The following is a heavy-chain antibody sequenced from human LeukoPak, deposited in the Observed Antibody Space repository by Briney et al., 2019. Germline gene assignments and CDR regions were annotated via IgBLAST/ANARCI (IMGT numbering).Heavy chain of an antibody. CDR1: GFTFSSYG. D-gene: IGHD2-2*01. CDR3: ARVVSSTSFLEGYWFDP. Sequence: GRSLRLSCAASGFTFSSYGMHWARQAPGKGLEWVAVIWYDGSNKYYADSVKGRFTISRDNSKNTLYLQMNSLRAEDTAVYYCARVVSSTSFLEGYWFDPWGQGTLVTVSS. CDR2: IWYDGSNK. J-gene: IGHJ5*02. V-gene: IGHV3-33*01.